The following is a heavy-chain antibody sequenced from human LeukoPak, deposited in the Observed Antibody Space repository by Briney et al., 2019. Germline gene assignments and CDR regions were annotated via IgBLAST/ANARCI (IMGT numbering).Heavy chain of an antibody. D-gene: IGHD6-6*01. CDR2: IYYSGST. CDR3: ASSSSRAYYKDV. J-gene: IGHJ6*03. CDR1: GGFISSSSYY. V-gene: IGHV4-39*07. Sequence: SETLSLTCTVSGGFISSSSYYWGWIRQPPGKGLEWIGSIYYSGSTYYNPSLKSRVTISVDTSKNQFSLKLSSVTAADTAVYYCASSSSRAYYKDVWGKGTTVTVSS.